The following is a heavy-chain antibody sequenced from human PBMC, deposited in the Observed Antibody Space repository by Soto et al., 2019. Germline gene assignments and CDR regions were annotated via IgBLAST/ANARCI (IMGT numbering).Heavy chain of an antibody. Sequence: PGESLKISCKGSGYSFTSYWIGWVRQMPGKGLEWMGIIYPGDSDTRYSPSFQGQVTISADKSISTAYLQWSSLKASDTAMYYCARLFGEYYDILTGYRFDYWGQGTLVTVSS. CDR3: ARLFGEYYDILTGYRFDY. J-gene: IGHJ4*02. CDR1: GYSFTSYW. CDR2: IYPGDSDT. V-gene: IGHV5-51*01. D-gene: IGHD3-9*01.